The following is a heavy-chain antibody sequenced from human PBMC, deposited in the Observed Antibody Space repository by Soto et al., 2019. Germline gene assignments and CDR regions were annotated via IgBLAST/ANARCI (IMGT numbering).Heavy chain of an antibody. V-gene: IGHV1-18*01. J-gene: IGHJ4*02. CDR1: GYTFRNFG. CDR2: ISAYNANA. Sequence: QIQLLQSGAEVKKPGASVKVTCKASGYTFRNFGISWVRQAPGQGLEWMGWISAYNANANYGQKFQGRLTMNADTSTSTAYMELRSLRSDDTAVYYCARENSYFDYWGQGTLVTVSS. CDR3: ARENSYFDY.